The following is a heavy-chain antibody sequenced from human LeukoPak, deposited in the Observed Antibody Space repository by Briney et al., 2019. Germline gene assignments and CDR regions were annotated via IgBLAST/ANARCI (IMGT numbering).Heavy chain of an antibody. CDR2: IIPIFGTA. V-gene: IGHV1-69*05. J-gene: IGHJ6*03. Sequence: LVKVSCKASGDTFSSYAISWARQAPGQGLEWMGGIIPIFGTANYAQKFQGRVTITTDESTSTAYMELSSLRSEDTAVYYCARGEQNYYYYYMDVWGKGTTVTASS. CDR3: ARGEQNYYYYYMDV. CDR1: GDTFSSYA.